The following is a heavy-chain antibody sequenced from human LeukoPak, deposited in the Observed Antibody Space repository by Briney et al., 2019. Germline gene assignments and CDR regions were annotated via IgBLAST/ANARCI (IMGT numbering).Heavy chain of an antibody. CDR2: IYPGDSDT. D-gene: IGHD1-1*01. V-gene: IGHV5-51*01. J-gene: IGHJ4*02. CDR1: GYSFTTYW. Sequence: GESLKISRKGSGYSFTTYWIAWVRQMPRKGLEGMGNIYPGDSDTTQSAPFQGQVTLSADKSISTAYLQWSSLKASDTAMYYCARRAASTGTMFDYWGQGILVTVSS. CDR3: ARRAASTGTMFDY.